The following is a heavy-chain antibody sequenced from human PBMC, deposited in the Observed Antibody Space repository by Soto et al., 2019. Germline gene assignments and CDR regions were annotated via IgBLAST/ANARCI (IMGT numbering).Heavy chain of an antibody. D-gene: IGHD6-6*01. CDR3: ARVRQYSSSSRWFDP. CDR2: IYYSGST. Sequence: SETLSLTCTVSGGSISSGGYYWSWIRQHPGKGLEWIGYIYYSGSTYYNPSLKSRVTISVDTSKNQFSLKLSSVTAAGTAVYYCARVRQYSSSSRWFDPWGQGTLVTVSS. J-gene: IGHJ5*02. V-gene: IGHV4-31*03. CDR1: GGSISSGGYY.